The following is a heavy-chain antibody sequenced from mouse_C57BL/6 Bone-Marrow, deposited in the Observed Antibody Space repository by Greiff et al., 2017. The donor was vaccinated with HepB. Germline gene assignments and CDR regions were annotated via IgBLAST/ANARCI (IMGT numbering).Heavy chain of an antibody. Sequence: EVKLVESGEGLVKPGGSLKLSCAASGFTFSSYAMSWVRQTPEKRLEWVAYISSGGDYIYYADTVKGRFTISRDNARNTLYLQMSSLKSEDTAMYYCTRASITTVPFAYWGQGTLVTVSA. D-gene: IGHD1-1*01. J-gene: IGHJ3*01. CDR1: GFTFSSYA. CDR3: TRASITTVPFAY. CDR2: ISSGGDYI. V-gene: IGHV5-9-1*02.